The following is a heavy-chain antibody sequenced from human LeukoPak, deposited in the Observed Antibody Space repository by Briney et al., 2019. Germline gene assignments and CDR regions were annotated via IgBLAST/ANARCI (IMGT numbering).Heavy chain of an antibody. J-gene: IGHJ4*02. CDR1: GGSISSSSYY. CDR2: IYYSGST. V-gene: IGHV4-39*07. Sequence: PSETLSLTCTVSGGSISSSSYYWGWIRQPPGKGLEWIGSIYYSGSTYYNPSLKSRVTISVDTSKNQFSLKLSSVTAADTAVYYCARVRSYYDSSGYYDWGQGTLVTVSS. CDR3: ARVRSYYDSSGYYD. D-gene: IGHD3-22*01.